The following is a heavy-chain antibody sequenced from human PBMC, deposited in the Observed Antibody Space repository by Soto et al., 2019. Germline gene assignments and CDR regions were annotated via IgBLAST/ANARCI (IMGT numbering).Heavy chain of an antibody. V-gene: IGHV1-69*13. J-gene: IGHJ4*02. CDR3: ARLTGERLSSNPRVYYFDY. Sequence: SVKVSCKASGGTFSSYAISWVRQAPGQGLEWMGGIIPIFGTANYAQKFQGRVTITADESTSTAYMELSSLRSEDTAVYYCARLTGERLSSNPRVYYFDYWGQGTLVTVSS. CDR2: IIPIFGTA. D-gene: IGHD1-26*01. CDR1: GGTFSSYA.